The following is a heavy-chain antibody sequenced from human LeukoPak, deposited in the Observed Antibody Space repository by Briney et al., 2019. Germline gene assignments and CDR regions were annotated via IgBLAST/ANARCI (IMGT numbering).Heavy chain of an antibody. Sequence: PSETLSLTCTVSGGSISSYYWSWIRQPPGKGLEWIGYIYYSGSTNYNPSLKSRVTISVDTSKNQFSLKLSSVTAADTVVYYCARGLAMVTFDYWGQGTLVTVSS. CDR3: ARGLAMVTFDY. J-gene: IGHJ4*02. D-gene: IGHD5-18*01. CDR2: IYYSGST. V-gene: IGHV4-59*01. CDR1: GGSISSYY.